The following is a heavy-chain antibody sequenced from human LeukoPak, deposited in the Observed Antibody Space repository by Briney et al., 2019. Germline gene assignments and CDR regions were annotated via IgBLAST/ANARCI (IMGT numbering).Heavy chain of an antibody. D-gene: IGHD2-8*01. J-gene: IGHJ4*02. Sequence: GGSLRLSCAASGFTFSSYSMNWVRQAPGKGLEWVSSISSSSSYIYYADSVKGRFTISRDNAKNSLYLQMNSLRAEDTAVYYCARADIVLMVYAFPHYFDYWGQGTLVTVSS. CDR3: ARADIVLMVYAFPHYFDY. CDR1: GFTFSSYS. V-gene: IGHV3-21*01. CDR2: ISSSSSYI.